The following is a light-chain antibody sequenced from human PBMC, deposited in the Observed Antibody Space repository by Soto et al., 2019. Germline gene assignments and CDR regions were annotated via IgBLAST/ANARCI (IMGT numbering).Light chain of an antibody. V-gene: IGKV3-20*01. CDR3: QQYATSPLT. CDR2: GAL. Sequence: IVLTQSPATLSLSPGERATLSCRASQSVSSSYLAWYQQKPGQAPRLLIYGALSRATGIPDRFSGSGSGTDYTLTISRLEPEDFALYYCQQYATSPLTFGGGTHVDIK. CDR1: QSVSSSY. J-gene: IGKJ4*01.